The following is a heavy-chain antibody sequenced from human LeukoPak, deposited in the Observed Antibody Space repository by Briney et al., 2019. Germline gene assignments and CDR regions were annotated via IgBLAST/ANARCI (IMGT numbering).Heavy chain of an antibody. J-gene: IGHJ6*03. CDR2: IYYSGST. Sequence: SETLSLTCTMSGGSIINYYWTWIRQPPGKGLEWIGHIYYSGSTYYNPSLKSRVTISVDTSKNQFSLKLSSVTAADTAVYYCARRAGAAAGYYYYIDVWGKGTTVTISS. V-gene: IGHV4-59*08. CDR1: GGSIINYY. CDR3: ARRAGAAAGYYYYIDV. D-gene: IGHD6-13*01.